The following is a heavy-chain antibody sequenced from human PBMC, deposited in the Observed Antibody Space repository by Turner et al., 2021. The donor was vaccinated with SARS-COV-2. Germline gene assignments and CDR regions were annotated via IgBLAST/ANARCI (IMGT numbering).Heavy chain of an antibody. V-gene: IGHV1-24*01. J-gene: IGHJ6*02. D-gene: IGHD6-19*01. CDR2: FDPEDGET. CDR1: GYSLIELS. Sequence: KVSGYSLIELSMHWVRQAPGKGLEWMGGFDPEDGETIYAQKFQGRVTMTEDTSTDTAYMELSSLRSEDTAVYYCATGVAVAGTPSEYYYYYGMDVWGQGTKVTVSS. CDR3: ATGVAVAGTPSEYYYYYGMDV.